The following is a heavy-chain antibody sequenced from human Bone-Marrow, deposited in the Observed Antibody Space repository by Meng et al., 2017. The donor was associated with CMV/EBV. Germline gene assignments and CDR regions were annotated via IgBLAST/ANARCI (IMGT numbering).Heavy chain of an antibody. D-gene: IGHD3-10*01. J-gene: IGHJ6*02. CDR1: GFTFSDYY. CDR2: ISSSGSTI. V-gene: IGHV3-11*04. CDR3: VIDGSDLEYYYGMDV. Sequence: GGSLRLSCAASGFTFSDYYMSWIRQAPGKGLEWVSYISSSGSTIYYADSVKGRFTISRDNAKNSLYLQMNSLRAEDTAVDYGVIDGSDLEYYYGMDVWGQGTTVTVSS.